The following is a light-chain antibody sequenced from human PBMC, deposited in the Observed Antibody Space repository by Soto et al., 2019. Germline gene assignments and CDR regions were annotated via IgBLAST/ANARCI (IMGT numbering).Light chain of an antibody. CDR1: QSVSIY. CDR3: QQSFSTVFT. V-gene: IGKV1-39*01. J-gene: IGKJ3*01. Sequence: DIQMTQSPSSLSASVGDRVTITCRASQSVSIYLNWYQQKPGKAPKLLIYAASNLQSGVPSRFSGTGSATDFTLTISSLQPEDFATYYCQQSFSTVFTFRPGTKVEIK. CDR2: AAS.